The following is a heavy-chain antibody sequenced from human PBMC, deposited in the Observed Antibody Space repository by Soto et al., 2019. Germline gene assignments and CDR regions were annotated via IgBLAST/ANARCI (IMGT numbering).Heavy chain of an antibody. V-gene: IGHV3-23*01. Sequence: GGSLRLSCAASGFTFSSYAMSWVRQAPGKGLEWVSAISGSGGSTYYADSVKGRFTISRDNSKNTLYLQMNSLRAEDTAVYYCAKDRYDSSGYYYGRDPSYGMDVWSQGTTVTAP. CDR3: AKDRYDSSGYYYGRDPSYGMDV. D-gene: IGHD3-22*01. J-gene: IGHJ6*02. CDR2: ISGSGGST. CDR1: GFTFSSYA.